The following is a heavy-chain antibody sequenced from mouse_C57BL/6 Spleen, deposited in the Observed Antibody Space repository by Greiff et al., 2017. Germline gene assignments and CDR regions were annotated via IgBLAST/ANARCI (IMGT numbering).Heavy chain of an antibody. D-gene: IGHD4-1*01. CDR2: INPYNGGT. V-gene: IGHV1-19*01. J-gene: IGHJ2*01. CDR1: GYTFTDYY. Sequence: VQLQQSGPVLVKPGASVKMSCKASGYTFTDYYMNWVKQSHGKSLEWIGVINPYNGGTSYNQKFKGKATLTVDKSSSTAYMELNSLTSEDSAVYYCGTGTGKDYFDYWGQGTTLTVSS. CDR3: GTGTGKDYFDY.